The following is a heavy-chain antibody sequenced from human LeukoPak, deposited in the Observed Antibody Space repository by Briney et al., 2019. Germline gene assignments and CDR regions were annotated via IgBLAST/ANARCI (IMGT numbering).Heavy chain of an antibody. D-gene: IGHD5-18*01. Sequence: PSETLSLTCTVSGGSISSYYWSWIRQPPGKGLEWIGYIYYSGSTNYNPSLKSRVTISVDTSKNQFSLKLSSVTAADTAVYYCARVPGAAAMDHYYYYGMDVWGQGTTVTVSS. CDR1: GGSISSYY. CDR3: ARVPGAAAMDHYYYYGMDV. J-gene: IGHJ6*02. CDR2: IYYSGST. V-gene: IGHV4-59*01.